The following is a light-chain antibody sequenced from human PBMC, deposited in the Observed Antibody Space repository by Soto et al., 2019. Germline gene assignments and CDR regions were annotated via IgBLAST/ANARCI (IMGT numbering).Light chain of an antibody. V-gene: IGKV3-11*01. J-gene: IGKJ4*01. CDR1: QSVDSY. CDR2: DVS. CDR3: QQRRNWPLT. Sequence: EIVLTQSPATLSLSAGERATLSCRASQSVDSYLTWYQQKPGQAPRLLIYDVSKGATGIPVRFSGSGSGTDFTLTISSLEPEDVAIYYCQQRRNWPLTFGGGTKVEIK.